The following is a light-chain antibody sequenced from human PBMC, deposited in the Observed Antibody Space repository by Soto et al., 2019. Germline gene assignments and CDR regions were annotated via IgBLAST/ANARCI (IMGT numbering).Light chain of an antibody. J-gene: IGKJ4*01. CDR3: QQYNQWPHP. V-gene: IGKV3-20*01. CDR1: QSVSNKY. Sequence: EIVLTQSPGTLSLSAGERATLSCMSSQSVSNKYLAWYKQKPGQAPRLFSYGASNRATGIPDRFSGSGSGTDFTLTISRLEPEDFEVYYCQQYNQWPHPFGGGTKVDIK. CDR2: GAS.